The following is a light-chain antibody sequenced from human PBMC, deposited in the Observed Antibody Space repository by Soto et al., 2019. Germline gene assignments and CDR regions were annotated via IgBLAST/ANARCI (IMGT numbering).Light chain of an antibody. CDR2: EAN. CDR1: NSDVGRYNF. V-gene: IGLV2-11*01. J-gene: IGLJ2*01. Sequence: QSALTQPRSVSGSPGQSVTISCTGTNSDVGRYNFVSWYQQHPGKAPKLIIYEANKRPSGVSDRFSGSRSGTTASLTISALQAEDEADYSCYSFAGGATFVFGGGTKLTVL. CDR3: YSFAGGATFV.